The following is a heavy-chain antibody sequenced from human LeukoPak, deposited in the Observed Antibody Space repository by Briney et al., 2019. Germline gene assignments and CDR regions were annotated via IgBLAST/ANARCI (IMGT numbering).Heavy chain of an antibody. J-gene: IGHJ4*02. V-gene: IGHV3-21*01. D-gene: IGHD6-6*01. CDR1: GFTFSSYS. CDR2: ISGDSNYI. CDR3: ARDFSSSIAARIALDY. Sequence: GGSLRLSCAASGFTFSSYSMNWVRQAPGKGLKWVSSISGDSNYIYYADSVRGRFTISRDNAKNSLYLQMNSLRAEDTAVYYCARDFSSSIAARIALDYWGQGTLVTVSS.